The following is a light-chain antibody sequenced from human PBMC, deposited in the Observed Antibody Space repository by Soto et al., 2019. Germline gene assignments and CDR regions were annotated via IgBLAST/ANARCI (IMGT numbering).Light chain of an antibody. CDR3: SSYTTTTRL. V-gene: IGLV2-14*01. J-gene: IGLJ3*02. Sequence: QSALTQPASVSGSPGQSITISCTGTSSDLGSNNYVSWFQQRPGKAPTLIIYEVSNRPSGVSNHFSGSKSCNTASLTISGLLHEDEAEYYCSSYTTTTRLFGGGTKLTVL. CDR1: SSDLGSNNY. CDR2: EVS.